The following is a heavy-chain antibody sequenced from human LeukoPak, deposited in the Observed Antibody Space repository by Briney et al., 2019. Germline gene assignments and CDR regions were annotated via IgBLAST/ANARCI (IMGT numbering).Heavy chain of an antibody. Sequence: SETLSLTCTVSGGSISSGDYYWSRLRQPPGKGLEWFGYIYYSGSTYDNSSLKSRVTISVDTYKNQFSLKLSSVTAADTAVYYCAREGGDCSSTSCRWYWGQGTLVTVSS. CDR1: GGSISSGDYY. V-gene: IGHV4-30-4*08. CDR2: IYYSGST. D-gene: IGHD2-2*01. CDR3: AREGGDCSSTSCRWY. J-gene: IGHJ4*02.